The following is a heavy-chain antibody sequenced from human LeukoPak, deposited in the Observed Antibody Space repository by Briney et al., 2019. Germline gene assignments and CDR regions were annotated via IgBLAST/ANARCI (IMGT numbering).Heavy chain of an antibody. CDR2: ISYDGSNK. V-gene: IGHV3-30-3*01. CDR3: ARAAGDYSFNYYYYYGMDA. Sequence: GGSLRLSCAASGFTFSSYAMHWVRQAPGKGLEWVAVISYDGSNKYYADSVKGRFTISRDNSKNTLYLQMNSLRAEDTAVYYCARAAGDYSFNYYYYYGMDAWGQGTTVTVSS. CDR1: GFTFSSYA. J-gene: IGHJ6*02. D-gene: IGHD4-11*01.